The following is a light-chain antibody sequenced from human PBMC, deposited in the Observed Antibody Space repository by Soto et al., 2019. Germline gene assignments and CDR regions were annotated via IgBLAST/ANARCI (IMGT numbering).Light chain of an antibody. J-gene: IGKJ5*01. V-gene: IGKV3-20*01. CDR3: QQYGSSIT. Sequence: EIVITQSPGTLSLSPGETATPSCRASQSVSSNLAWYQQKPGQAPRLLIYGASSRATGIPDRFSGSGSGTDFTLTISRLEPEDFAVYYCQQYGSSITFGQGTRLEIK. CDR1: QSVSSN. CDR2: GAS.